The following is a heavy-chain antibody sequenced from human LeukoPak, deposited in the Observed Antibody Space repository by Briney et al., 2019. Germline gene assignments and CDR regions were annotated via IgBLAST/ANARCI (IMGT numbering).Heavy chain of an antibody. CDR1: GFTVSSNY. V-gene: IGHV3-53*01. J-gene: IGHJ4*02. CDR3: ARGAGYNYPYYFDY. Sequence: GSLRLSCAASGFTVSSNYMNWVRQAPGKGLEWVSVIYGGGNIYYADSVKGRFTISRDNSKNTLYLQMNSLRAEDTAVYYCARGAGYNYPYYFDYWGQGTLVTVSS. D-gene: IGHD5-24*01. CDR2: IYGGGNI.